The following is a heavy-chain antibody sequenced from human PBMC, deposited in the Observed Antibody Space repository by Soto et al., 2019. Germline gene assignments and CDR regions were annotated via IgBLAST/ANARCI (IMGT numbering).Heavy chain of an antibody. CDR1: GFAFSAYG. CDR2: ISVSGGSS. Sequence: GGSLRLSCAAAGFAFSAYGMTWVRQAPGKGLDWVSVISVSGGSSYYAASVKGRFTISRDNSKNTLFLQMNGLRAEDTAVYYCAKVTKRAAAGRYEYYKYGMDVWGQGTTVTVSS. J-gene: IGHJ6*02. CDR3: AKVTKRAAAGRYEYYKYGMDV. V-gene: IGHV3-23*01. D-gene: IGHD6-13*01.